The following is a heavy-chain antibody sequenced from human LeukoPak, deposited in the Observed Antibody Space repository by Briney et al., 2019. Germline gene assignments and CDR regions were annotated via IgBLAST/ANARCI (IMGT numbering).Heavy chain of an antibody. CDR3: ATAGNYRFDY. J-gene: IGHJ4*02. V-gene: IGHV3-74*01. CDR1: GFTFSSYW. CDR2: INPDGSST. D-gene: IGHD1-7*01. Sequence: GGSLRLSCATSGFTFSSYWMHWVRQAPGKGLVWVSRINPDGSSTSYADSVKGRFTISRDNAKNTLYLQMNSLRAEDTAVYYCATAGNYRFDYWGQGTLVTVSS.